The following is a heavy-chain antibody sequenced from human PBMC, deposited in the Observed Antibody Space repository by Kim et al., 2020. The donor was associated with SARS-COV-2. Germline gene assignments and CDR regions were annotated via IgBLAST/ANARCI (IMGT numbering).Heavy chain of an antibody. CDR2: IKPDGSEK. CDR3: ARGGGQEYSV. Sequence: GGSLRLSCAASGFPFITYYMTWVRQAPGKGLEWVANIKPDGSEKSYVDSVKGRFTISRDNTESSVYLQMNSLRGEDTAVYYCARGGGQEYSVWGQGTLVT. D-gene: IGHD4-4*01. J-gene: IGHJ4*02. CDR1: GFPFITYY. V-gene: IGHV3-7*01.